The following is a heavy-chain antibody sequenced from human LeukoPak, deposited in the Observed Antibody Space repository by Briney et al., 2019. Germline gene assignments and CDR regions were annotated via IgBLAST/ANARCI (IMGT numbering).Heavy chain of an antibody. D-gene: IGHD3-3*01. Sequence: PSETLSLTCTVSGGSISSYYWSWLRQPPGKGLEWIGYIYYSGSTNYNPSLKSRGTISVDTSKNQFSLKLSSVTAADTAVYYCARVTIFGVVRYFDYWGQGTLVTVSS. CDR1: GGSISSYY. CDR2: IYYSGST. J-gene: IGHJ4*02. V-gene: IGHV4-59*01. CDR3: ARVTIFGVVRYFDY.